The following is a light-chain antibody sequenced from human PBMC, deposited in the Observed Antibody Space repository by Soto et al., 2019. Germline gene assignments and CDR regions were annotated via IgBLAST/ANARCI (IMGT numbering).Light chain of an antibody. Sequence: ELVMTQSPGTLSVSPGERATLSCRASQTIDTTLAWYQQKPGQAPRLLIFAASTRATGIPDRFSGSGSGTDFTLTISRLEPEDFAVYYCQQYGSSPKTFGQGTKV. CDR2: AAS. J-gene: IGKJ1*01. V-gene: IGKV3-20*01. CDR1: QTIDTT. CDR3: QQYGSSPKT.